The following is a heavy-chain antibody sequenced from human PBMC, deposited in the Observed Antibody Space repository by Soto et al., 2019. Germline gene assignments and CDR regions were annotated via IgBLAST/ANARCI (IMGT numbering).Heavy chain of an antibody. CDR1: GGSFSGYY. CDR3: ARGRPLTYYDILTGYSPDFDY. Sequence: PSETLSLTCAVYGGSFSGYYWSWIRQPPGKGLEWIGEINHSGSTNYNPSLKSRVTITVDTSKNQFSLKLSSVTAADTDVYYCARGRPLTYYDILTGYSPDFDYWGQGTLVTVSS. V-gene: IGHV4-34*01. J-gene: IGHJ4*02. D-gene: IGHD3-9*01. CDR2: INHSGST.